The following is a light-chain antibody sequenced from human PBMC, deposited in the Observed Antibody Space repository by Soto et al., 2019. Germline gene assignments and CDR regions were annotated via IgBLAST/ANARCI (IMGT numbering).Light chain of an antibody. V-gene: IGKV1-5*03. Sequence: DIQITQSPSTLSAPVGDRVTITCRASQNINSWLAWYQQKPGKAPNLLIYKASSLETGVPSRFSGSGSGTEFTLTISSLQPDDFATYYCQNYNTYPWKCGQGNRGDIK. CDR2: KAS. J-gene: IGKJ1*01. CDR1: QNINSW. CDR3: QNYNTYPWK.